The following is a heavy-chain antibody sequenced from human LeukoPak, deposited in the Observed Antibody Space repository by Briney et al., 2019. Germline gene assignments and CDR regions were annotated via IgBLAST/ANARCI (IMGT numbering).Heavy chain of an antibody. J-gene: IGHJ4*02. V-gene: IGHV4-39*07. CDR2: IYYSGST. Sequence: SETLSLTCTVSGGSISSSSYYWGWIRQPPGKGLEWIGSIYYSGSTYYNPSLKSRVTISVDTSKNQFSLKLSSVTAADTAVYYCARGGSRWLQLGTDFDYWGQGTLVTVSS. CDR3: ARGGSRWLQLGTDFDY. CDR1: GGSISSSSYY. D-gene: IGHD5-24*01.